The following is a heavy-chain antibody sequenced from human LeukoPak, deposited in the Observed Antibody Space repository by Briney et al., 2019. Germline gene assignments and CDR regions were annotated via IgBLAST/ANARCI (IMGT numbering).Heavy chain of an antibody. CDR1: GFTVSHNF. V-gene: IGHV3-53*01. D-gene: IGHD5-18*01. J-gene: IGHJ4*02. Sequence: GGSLRLSCAASGFTVSHNFMNWVRQAPGTGLEWVSIIHPDGVTHYSDSVKGRFTISRDNSNNILYLQMNGLRAEDTAVYSCAGGRGYIIDYWGQGTLVTVSS. CDR2: IHPDGVT. CDR3: AGGRGYIIDY.